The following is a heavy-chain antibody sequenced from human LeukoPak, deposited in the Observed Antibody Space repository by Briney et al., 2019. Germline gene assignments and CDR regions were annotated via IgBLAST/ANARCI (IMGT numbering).Heavy chain of an antibody. CDR3: ARRALEYSSNWYGDS. CDR1: GFTFSSYA. Sequence: GRSLRLSCAASGFTFSSYAMHWVRQAPGKGLEWVAIISYDGSNKYYADSVKGRFTISRDDSENTVYLQMNSLRAEDTAVYYCARRALEYSSNWYGDSWGQGTLVTVSS. V-gene: IGHV3-30-3*01. CDR2: ISYDGSNK. D-gene: IGHD6-13*01. J-gene: IGHJ4*02.